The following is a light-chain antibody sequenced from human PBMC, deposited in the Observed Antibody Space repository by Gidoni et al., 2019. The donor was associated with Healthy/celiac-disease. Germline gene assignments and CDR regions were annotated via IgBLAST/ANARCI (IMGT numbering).Light chain of an antibody. Sequence: DIVMTQSPDSLAVSLGERATINCKSSQSVLYSSNNKNYLAWYQQKPEQPPKLLIYWASTRESGVPDRFSGSGSGTDFTLTISSLQAEDVAVYYCQQYYSTPWTFGXGTKVEIK. CDR1: QSVLYSSNNKNY. CDR2: WAS. J-gene: IGKJ1*01. CDR3: QQYYSTPWT. V-gene: IGKV4-1*01.